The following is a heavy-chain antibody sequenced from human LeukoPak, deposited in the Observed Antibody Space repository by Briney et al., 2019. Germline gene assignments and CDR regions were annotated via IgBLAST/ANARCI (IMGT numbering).Heavy chain of an antibody. CDR2: IYTSGST. CDR3: ARDDNGDYPFY. J-gene: IGHJ4*02. Sequence: PSETLSLTCAVSGGSFFGSHWNWIRQSPEKGLEWIGRIYTSGSTNYNPSLKSRVTMSVDTSKNQFSLKLSSVTAADTAVYYCARDDNGDYPFYWGQGTLVTVSS. V-gene: IGHV4-4*07. D-gene: IGHD4-17*01. CDR1: GGSFFGSH.